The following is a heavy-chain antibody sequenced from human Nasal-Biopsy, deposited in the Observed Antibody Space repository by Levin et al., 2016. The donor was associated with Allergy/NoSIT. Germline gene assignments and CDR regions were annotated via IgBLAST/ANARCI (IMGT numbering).Heavy chain of an antibody. V-gene: IGHV5-51*01. CDR2: IYPGASDDSDI. J-gene: IGHJ6*02. D-gene: IGHD3-10*01. Sequence: GESLKISCQGSGYNFNNHWIAWVRQMPGKGLEWMGIIYPGASDDSDIRYLYSPSFQGQVTISVDKSITTAYLQWGSLKASDTAVYYCARHWDYYDDSENYFAYGMDVWGQGTAVTVSS. CDR3: ARHWDYYDDSENYFAYGMDV. CDR1: GYNFNNHW.